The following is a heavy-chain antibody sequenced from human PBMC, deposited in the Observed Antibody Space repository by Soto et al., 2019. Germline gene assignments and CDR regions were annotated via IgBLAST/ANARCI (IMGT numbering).Heavy chain of an antibody. CDR3: ARDPTRYSSGWPHDAFDI. CDR1: GFTFSSYW. D-gene: IGHD6-19*01. Sequence: GGSLRLSCAASGFTFSSYWMSWVRQAPGKGLEWVANIKQDGSEKYYVDSVKGPPPIPPDNPTTSPSPQMNSLRAEDAAVYYGARDPTRYSSGWPHDAFDIWGRGTRVTGSS. CDR2: IKQDGSEK. J-gene: IGHJ3*02. V-gene: IGHV3-7*01.